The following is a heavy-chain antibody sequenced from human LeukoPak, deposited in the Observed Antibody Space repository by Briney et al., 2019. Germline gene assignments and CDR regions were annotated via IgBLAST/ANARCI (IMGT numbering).Heavy chain of an antibody. CDR2: IIPIFGTA. V-gene: IGHV1-69*05. D-gene: IGHD3-22*01. J-gene: IGHJ1*01. CDR3: GGAYYYDSSGYYRGFHFQH. CDR1: GGTFSSYA. Sequence: ASVTVSCKASGGTFSSYAISWVRQAPGQGLEWMGGIIPIFGTANYAQKFQGRVTITTDESTSTAYRALSSLRSEDTAVYYCGGAYYYDSSGYYRGFHFQHWGQGTLVTVSS.